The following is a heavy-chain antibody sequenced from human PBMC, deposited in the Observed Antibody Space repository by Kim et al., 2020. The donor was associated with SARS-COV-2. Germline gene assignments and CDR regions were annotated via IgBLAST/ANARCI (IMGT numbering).Heavy chain of an antibody. V-gene: IGHV4-34*01. CDR1: GGSFSGYY. J-gene: IGHJ4*02. D-gene: IGHD3-10*01. Sequence: SETLSLTCAVYGGSFSGYYWSWIRQPPGKGLEWIGEINHSGSTNYNPSLKSRVTISVDTSKNQFSLKLSSVTAADTAVYYCAREYGSGSYSDYWGQGTLVTVSS. CDR3: AREYGSGSYSDY. CDR2: INHSGST.